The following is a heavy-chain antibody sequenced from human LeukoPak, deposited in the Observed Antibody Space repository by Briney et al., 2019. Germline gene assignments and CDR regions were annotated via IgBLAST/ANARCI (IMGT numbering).Heavy chain of an antibody. J-gene: IGHJ3*02. D-gene: IGHD3-22*01. CDR2: INPSGGGT. V-gene: IGHV1-46*01. CDR1: GYTFTSYY. Sequence: GASVKVSCKASGYTFTSYYIHWVRQAPGQGLEWMGIINPSGGGTRYAQTFQGRVTMTSDTSTSTVYIELSSLRSEDTAVYYCARTYYYDSSGYYYDAFDIWGQGTMVTVSS. CDR3: ARTYYYDSSGYYYDAFDI.